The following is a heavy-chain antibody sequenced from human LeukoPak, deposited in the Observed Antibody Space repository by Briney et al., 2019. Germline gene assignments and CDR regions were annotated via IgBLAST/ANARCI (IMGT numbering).Heavy chain of an antibody. D-gene: IGHD6-19*01. CDR3: ARQAGYSSGWYIY. Sequence: SETLSLTCGVYGGSFSGYYWSWIRQPPGKGLDWIGEINNSGSTNYNPSLKSRVTISVDTSKNQFSLKLSSVTAADTAVYYCARQAGYSSGWYIYWGQGTLVTVSS. CDR1: GGSFSGYY. V-gene: IGHV4-34*01. J-gene: IGHJ4*02. CDR2: INNSGST.